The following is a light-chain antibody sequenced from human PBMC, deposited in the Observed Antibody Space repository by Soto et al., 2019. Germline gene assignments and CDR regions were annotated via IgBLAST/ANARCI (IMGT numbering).Light chain of an antibody. CDR2: LAS. CDR1: QNVLYGSNNKNY. Sequence: DIVMTQSPDSLALSLVESATINFKSIQNVLYGSNNKNYLAWYQHKPGQPPKLLIYLASTRESGVPDRFSGSGSGTDFTLTISSLQAEDVAVYYCQQYFSAPLTFGGGTKVDI. CDR3: QQYFSAPLT. J-gene: IGKJ4*01. V-gene: IGKV4-1*01.